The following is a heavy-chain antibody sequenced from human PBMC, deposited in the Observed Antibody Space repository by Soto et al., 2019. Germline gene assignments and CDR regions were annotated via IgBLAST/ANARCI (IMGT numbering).Heavy chain of an antibody. CDR2: ISSTTNYI. CDR3: ARESEDLTSNFDY. J-gene: IGHJ4*02. V-gene: IGHV3-21*01. Sequence: GGSLRLSCAASGFTFTRNKKNWVRQAPGKGLEWVSSISSTTNYIYYADSMKGRFTVSRDNAKNSVYLEMNSLSAEDTAVYYCARESEDLTSNFDYWGQGTLVTVSS. CDR1: GFTFTRNK.